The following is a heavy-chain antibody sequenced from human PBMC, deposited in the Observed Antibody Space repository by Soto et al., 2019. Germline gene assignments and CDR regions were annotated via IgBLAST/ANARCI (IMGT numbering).Heavy chain of an antibody. V-gene: IGHV4-59*08. Sequence: PSETLSLTCTVSGGSISSYCWSWIRQPPGKGLEWIGYIYYSGSTNYNPSLKSRVTISVDTSKNQFSRKLSSVTVADIAVYYWARRYGSAFEFVCQGTMVTVSS. D-gene: IGHD1-20*01. CDR1: GGSISSYC. CDR3: ARRYGSAFEF. CDR2: IYYSGST. J-gene: IGHJ3*01.